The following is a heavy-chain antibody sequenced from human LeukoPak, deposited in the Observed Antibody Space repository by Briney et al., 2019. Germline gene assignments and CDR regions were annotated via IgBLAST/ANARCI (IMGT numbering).Heavy chain of an antibody. CDR2: ISGSGGST. D-gene: IGHD1-26*01. CDR1: GFTFSSYA. V-gene: IGHV3-23*01. J-gene: IGHJ5*02. CDR3: AKDRSPYSGSFVFDP. Sequence: GGSLRLSCAASGFTFSSYAMSWVRQAPGKGLEWVSAISGSGGSTYYADSVKGRFTISRDNSKNTLYLQMNSLRAEDTAVYYCAKDRSPYSGSFVFDPWGQGTLVTVSS.